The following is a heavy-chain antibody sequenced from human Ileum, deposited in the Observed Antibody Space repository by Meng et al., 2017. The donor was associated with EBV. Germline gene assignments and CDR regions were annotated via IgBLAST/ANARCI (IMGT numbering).Heavy chain of an antibody. CDR2: TSHSGST. V-gene: IGHV4-4*02. Sequence: QVQRQESGPGLVNPSETLSLPCAVSGGSISRSDWWSWVRQPPGKGLEWIGETSHSGSTNYSPSLKSRVTISLDKSKNQLSLKLNSVTAADTAVHYCASSDYYRSDYWGQGTLVTVSS. J-gene: IGHJ4*02. CDR1: GGSISRSDW. CDR3: ASSDYYRSDY. D-gene: IGHD3-22*01.